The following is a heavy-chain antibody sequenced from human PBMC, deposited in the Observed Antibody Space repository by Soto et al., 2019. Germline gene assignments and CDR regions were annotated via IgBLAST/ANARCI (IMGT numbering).Heavy chain of an antibody. J-gene: IGHJ6*02. D-gene: IGHD2-15*01. CDR2: INPSSSAT. CDR1: RYTITSYY. Sequence: ASVKVSCKASRYTITSYYMHWVRQSPGQVLEWMGIINPSSSATRYSQKFQGRVTMTRDVSTSTVYMEMSGLRSEDTAVYYCARGYCSSGNCYRLYYYEMDVWGQGTTVTVSS. V-gene: IGHV1-46*01. CDR3: ARGYCSSGNCYRLYYYEMDV.